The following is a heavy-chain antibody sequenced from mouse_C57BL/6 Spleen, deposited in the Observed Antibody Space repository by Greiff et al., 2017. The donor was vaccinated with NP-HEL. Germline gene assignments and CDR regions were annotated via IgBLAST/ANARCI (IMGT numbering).Heavy chain of an antibody. CDR3: ARTVDY. J-gene: IGHJ2*01. CDR2: IDPSDSYT. V-gene: IGHV1-50*01. CDR1: GYTFTSYW. Sequence: QVHVKQPGAELVKPGASVKLSCKASGYTFTSYWMQWVKQRPGQGLEWIGEIDPSDSYTNYNQKFKGKATLTVDTSSSTAYMQLSSLTSEDSAVYYCARTVDYWGQGTTLTVSS.